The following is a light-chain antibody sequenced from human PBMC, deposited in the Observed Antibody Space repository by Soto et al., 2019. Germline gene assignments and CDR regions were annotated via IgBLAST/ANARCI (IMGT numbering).Light chain of an antibody. CDR2: GNI. CDR3: QSFDSSLSGVV. Sequence: QAVVTQPPSVSGAPGQRVTISCTGSSSNIGAGYDVHWYQQLPGTAPKLLIYGNINRPSGVPDRFSGSKSDTSASLAITGLQAEDEADYYCQSFDSSLSGVVFGGGTKLTVL. J-gene: IGLJ2*01. CDR1: SSNIGAGYD. V-gene: IGLV1-40*01.